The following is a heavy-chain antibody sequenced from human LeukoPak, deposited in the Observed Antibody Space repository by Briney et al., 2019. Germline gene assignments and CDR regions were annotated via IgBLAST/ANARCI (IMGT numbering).Heavy chain of an antibody. J-gene: IGHJ4*02. D-gene: IGHD6-19*01. V-gene: IGHV3-23*01. Sequence: RPGASLRLSCAASGFTFSSYAMTWVRQAPGKGLEWVSGISGGGGSTYHADSVKGRFTISRDNSKNTLFLQMNSLRAEDTAVYDCAKVHSSGWPGYFDYWGQGTLVTVSS. CDR1: GFTFSSYA. CDR3: AKVHSSGWPGYFDY. CDR2: ISGGGGST.